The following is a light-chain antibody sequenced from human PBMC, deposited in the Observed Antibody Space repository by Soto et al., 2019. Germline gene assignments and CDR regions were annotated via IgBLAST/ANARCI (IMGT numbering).Light chain of an antibody. Sequence: QSVLTQPRSASGSPGQSITISCTGTSSDVGGYNYVSWYQQHPAKAPKLIIFDVSKRPSGVPNRFSGSKSGNTASLTISRLRAEDEADYYCCSYVGRNTYVFGTGTKLTVL. J-gene: IGLJ1*01. V-gene: IGLV2-11*01. CDR3: CSYVGRNTYV. CDR1: SSDVGGYNY. CDR2: DVS.